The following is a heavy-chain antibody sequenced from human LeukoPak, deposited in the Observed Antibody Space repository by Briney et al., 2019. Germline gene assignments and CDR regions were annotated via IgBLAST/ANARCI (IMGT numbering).Heavy chain of an antibody. CDR3: ARDMWSVDYYGSGRYPTYYFDY. CDR1: GFTFSDYY. Sequence: GGSLRLSCAASGFTFSDYYMSWIRQAPGKGLEWVSYISSSGSTIYYADSVKGRFTIPRDNAKNSLYLQMNSLRAEDTAVYYCARDMWSVDYYGSGRYPTYYFDYWGQGTLVTVSS. V-gene: IGHV3-11*01. D-gene: IGHD3-10*01. J-gene: IGHJ4*02. CDR2: ISSSGSTI.